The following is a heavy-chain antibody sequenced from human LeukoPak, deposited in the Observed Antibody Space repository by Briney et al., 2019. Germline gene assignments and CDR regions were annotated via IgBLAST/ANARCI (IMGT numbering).Heavy chain of an antibody. J-gene: IGHJ4*02. D-gene: IGHD5-18*01. Sequence: GGSLRLSCAASGFTFGDYYMTWIRRAPGKGLEWVSYIGSSDSTTHYADSVKGRFTISRDNAKNSLYLQMNSLRVEDTAVYYCAKEPYRYSYGYGYFDYWGQGTLVTVSS. CDR3: AKEPYRYSYGYGYFDY. CDR2: IGSSDSTT. CDR1: GFTFGDYY. V-gene: IGHV3-11*04.